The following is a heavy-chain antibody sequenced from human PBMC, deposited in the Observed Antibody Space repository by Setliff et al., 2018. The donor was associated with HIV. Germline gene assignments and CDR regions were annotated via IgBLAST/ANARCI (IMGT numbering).Heavy chain of an antibody. Sequence: ASVKVSCKASGYTFVDFSIHWVRQAPGQGLEWMGRINPKNGVADYLKKFQDRVIMTRDTSTNTAHMELIRPRHEDTAIYYCARAHYSVAMTRNRFDPWGQGTLVTVSS. V-gene: IGHV1-2*06. J-gene: IGHJ5*02. CDR3: ARAHYSVAMTRNRFDP. CDR1: GYTFVDFS. D-gene: IGHD5-12*01. CDR2: INPKNGVA.